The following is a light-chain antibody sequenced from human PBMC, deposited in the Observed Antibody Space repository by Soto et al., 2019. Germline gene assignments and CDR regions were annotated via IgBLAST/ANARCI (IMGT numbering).Light chain of an antibody. CDR3: QQYYSSPFT. CDR1: QSVFYDSNNKNY. CDR2: WAS. V-gene: IGKV4-1*01. J-gene: IGKJ3*01. Sequence: DIVMTQSPDSLAVSLGERATINCKSSQSVFYDSNNKNYLAWYQQKPGQPPKLLIYWASTRESGVPDRFYGSGSGTDFTFTISSLQAEDVAVYYCQQYYSSPFTFGPGTKWIS.